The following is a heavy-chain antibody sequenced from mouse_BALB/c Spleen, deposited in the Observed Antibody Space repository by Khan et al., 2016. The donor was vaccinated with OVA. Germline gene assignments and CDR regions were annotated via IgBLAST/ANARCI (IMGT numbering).Heavy chain of an antibody. J-gene: IGHJ2*01. V-gene: IGHV1S134*01. CDR2: IYPGNGYP. CDR3: TTAYYRYYFDY. D-gene: IGHD2-14*01. Sequence: VQLKQSGAELGRPGSSVKLSCKTSGSTFTSYGIKWVKQRPGQGLEWIGYIYPGNGYPEYNERFQGKAILTSDTSSSTAYMQLRSLTSEDSAIYFCTTAYYRYYFDYWGQGTTLTVSS. CDR1: GSTFTSYG.